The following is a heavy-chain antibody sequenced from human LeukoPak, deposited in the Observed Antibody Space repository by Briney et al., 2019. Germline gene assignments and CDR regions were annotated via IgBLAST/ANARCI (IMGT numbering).Heavy chain of an antibody. CDR2: IRYDGTNK. CDR1: GFTFRSYG. J-gene: IGHJ4*02. CDR3: ASSRDGYNYFDY. V-gene: IGHV3-30*02. Sequence: GGSLRLSCAASGFTFRSYGMHWVRQAPGKGLEWVAFIRYDGTNKYYADSVKGRFTIPRDNSKNTLYLQMNSLRAEDTAVYYCASSRDGYNYFDYWGQGTLVTVSS. D-gene: IGHD5-24*01.